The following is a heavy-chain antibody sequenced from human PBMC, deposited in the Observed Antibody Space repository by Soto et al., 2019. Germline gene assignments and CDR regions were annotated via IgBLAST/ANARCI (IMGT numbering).Heavy chain of an antibody. CDR3: ARGLNHVSYHAVVFAF. CDR2: INHSGST. D-gene: IGHD1-26*01. V-gene: IGHV4-34*01. J-gene: IGHJ4*02. Sequence: GVSEGYSVDHYGSWILKQKGKGLEWIGEINHSGSTNYNPSLKSRVTISVDTSKNQFSLKLSSVTAADTAVYYFARGLNHVSYHAVVFAFWVQGTQVPV. CDR1: EGYSVDHY.